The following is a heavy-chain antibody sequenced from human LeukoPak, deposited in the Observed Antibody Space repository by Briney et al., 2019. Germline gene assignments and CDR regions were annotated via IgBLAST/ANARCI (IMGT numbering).Heavy chain of an antibody. CDR1: GYTFTSYG. CDR2: ISAYNGNT. CDR3: ARGSGDGYLSPRRFDP. D-gene: IGHD5-24*01. V-gene: IGHV1-18*01. Sequence: ASVKVSCKASGYTFTSYGISWVRQAPGQGLEWMGWISAYNGNTNYAQKLQGRVTMTTDTSTSTAYMELRSLRSDDTAVYYCARGSGDGYLSPRRFDPWGQGTLVTVSS. J-gene: IGHJ5*02.